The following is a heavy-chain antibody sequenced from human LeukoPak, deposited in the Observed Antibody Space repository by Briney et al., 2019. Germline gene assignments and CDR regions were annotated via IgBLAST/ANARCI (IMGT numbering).Heavy chain of an antibody. Sequence: GGSLKLSCAASGFTFDDYGMSWVPQAPGKGLEWVSGINWNGGSTVYADSVQGRFTISRENAKNSLYLQMNSLRAEDTALYYCARDQVGAAGYYFDYWGQGTLVTVSS. CDR2: INWNGGST. D-gene: IGHD1-26*01. CDR3: ARDQVGAAGYYFDY. J-gene: IGHJ4*02. CDR1: GFTFDDYG. V-gene: IGHV3-20*04.